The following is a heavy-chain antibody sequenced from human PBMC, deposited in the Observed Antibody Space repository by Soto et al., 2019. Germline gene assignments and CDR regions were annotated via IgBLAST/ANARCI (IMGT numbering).Heavy chain of an antibody. Sequence: GGSLRLSCAASGFTFSSYSMNWVRQAPGKGLEWVSYISSSSSTIYYADSVKGRFTISRDNAKNSLYLQMNSLRDEDTAVYYCARTPADSSGYYYPLYYYGMDVWGQGTTVTVSS. CDR3: ARTPADSSGYYYPLYYYGMDV. CDR2: ISSSSSTI. D-gene: IGHD3-22*01. V-gene: IGHV3-48*02. CDR1: GFTFSSYS. J-gene: IGHJ6*02.